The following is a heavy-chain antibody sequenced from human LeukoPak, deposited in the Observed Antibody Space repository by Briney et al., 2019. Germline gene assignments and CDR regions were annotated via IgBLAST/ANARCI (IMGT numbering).Heavy chain of an antibody. CDR3: ARFSAFDI. CDR2: IGTSSSII. Sequence: GGSLRLSCAASGFTFSSYSMNWVRQTPGKGLEWVSYIGTSSSIIYYADSVKGRFTISRDNAKNSLYLQMNSLRAEDTAVYYCARFSAFDIWGQGTMVTVSS. CDR1: GFTFSSYS. J-gene: IGHJ3*02. V-gene: IGHV3-48*01.